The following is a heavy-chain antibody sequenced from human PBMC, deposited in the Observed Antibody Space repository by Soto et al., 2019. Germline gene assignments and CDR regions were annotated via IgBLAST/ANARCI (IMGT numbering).Heavy chain of an antibody. J-gene: IGHJ5*02. Sequence: SETLSLTCAVSVYSISSGYYWGWLGQPPGKGLECIGSIYHGGSTYYNPSLNSRVTLSIDMTNNHVSLILNSVTAADTAVYYCARVGPWVPYYYDSSPHTFENWFDPWGQGTLVTVS. V-gene: IGHV4-38-2*01. D-gene: IGHD3-22*01. CDR1: VYSISSGYY. CDR3: ARVGPWVPYYYDSSPHTFENWFDP. CDR2: IYHGGST.